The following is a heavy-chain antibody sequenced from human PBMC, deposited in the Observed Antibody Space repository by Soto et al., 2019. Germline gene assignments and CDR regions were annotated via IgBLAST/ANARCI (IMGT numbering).Heavy chain of an antibody. D-gene: IGHD6-13*01. CDR2: ILPMLDIT. J-gene: IGHJ3*02. CDR3: TLGSWSAETFDI. Sequence: QVQLVQSGAEVKKPGSSVKVSCKASGGTFRTYTVIWVRQAPGQGLEWMGRILPMLDITNSAQSFQGRVTMTADKSTSTAYLELSSLRFEDTALYYCTLGSWSAETFDIWGRGTMVTFSS. CDR1: GGTFRTYT. V-gene: IGHV1-69*02.